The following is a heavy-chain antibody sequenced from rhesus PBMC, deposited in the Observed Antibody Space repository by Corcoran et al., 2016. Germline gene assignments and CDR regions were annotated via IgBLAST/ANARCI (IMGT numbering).Heavy chain of an antibody. J-gene: IGHJ4*01. CDR1: GGSFRSYW. CDR2: INGNSGST. Sequence: QVQLQESGPGLVKPSETLSLTCAVSGGSFRSYWWSGLRQPPGKGLEWIGEINGNSGSTNYNPSLKSRVTISKDASKNQFSLKLSSVTAADTAVYYCARVVAYTYWGQGVLVTVSS. D-gene: IGHD3-16*01. CDR3: ARVVAYTY. V-gene: IGHV4-80*01.